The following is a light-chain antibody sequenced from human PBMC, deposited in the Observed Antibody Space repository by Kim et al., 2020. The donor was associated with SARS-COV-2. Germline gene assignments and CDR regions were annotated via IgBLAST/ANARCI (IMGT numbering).Light chain of an antibody. CDR3: NSYTMSSTPL. CDR1: SSDIGTYNY. V-gene: IGLV2-14*03. J-gene: IGLJ2*01. Sequence: GQSIPTSAPGTSSDIGTYNYVSWYQQYPGKAPKLMIYDVSVRPSGVSNRFSGSKSGNTASLTISGLQAEDEADYYCNSYTMSSTPLFGGGTQLTVL. CDR2: DVS.